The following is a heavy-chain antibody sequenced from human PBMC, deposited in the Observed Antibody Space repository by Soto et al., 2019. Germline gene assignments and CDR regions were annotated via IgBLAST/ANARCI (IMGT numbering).Heavy chain of an antibody. CDR2: ISGSGTTI. CDR1: GLSFTTYT. CDR3: VAKSFDH. J-gene: IGHJ1*01. V-gene: IGHV3-48*01. Sequence: EGQVVESGGGLVQPGGSLRLSCTASGLSFTTYTVNWVRQAPGKGLEWISYISGSGTTIYYADSVKGRFTISRDDAKNSLYLQMNSLRAEDTAVYYCVAKSFDHWGQGTLVTVSS. D-gene: IGHD3-9*01.